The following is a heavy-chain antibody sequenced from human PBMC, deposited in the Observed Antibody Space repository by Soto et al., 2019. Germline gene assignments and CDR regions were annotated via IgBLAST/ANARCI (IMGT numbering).Heavy chain of an antibody. V-gene: IGHV3-30*18. CDR1: GFTFSSYG. J-gene: IGHJ6*02. CDR3: AKGLMWSGYSYDYYYGMDV. D-gene: IGHD5-18*01. Sequence: QVQLVESGGGVVQPGRSLRLSCAASGFTFSSYGMHWVRQAPGKGLELVAVISYDGSNKYYADSVKGRFTISRDNSKNTLYLQMNSLRAEDTAVYYCAKGLMWSGYSYDYYYGMDVWGQGTTVTVSS. CDR2: ISYDGSNK.